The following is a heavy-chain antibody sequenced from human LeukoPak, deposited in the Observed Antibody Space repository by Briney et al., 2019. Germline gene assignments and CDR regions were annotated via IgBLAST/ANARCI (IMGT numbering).Heavy chain of an antibody. D-gene: IGHD3-10*01. J-gene: IGHJ4*02. V-gene: IGHV3-15*01. Sequence: PGGSLRLSCAASGFTFSDAWMSWVRQAPGKGLEWVGRIKSKSDGGTIDYAAPVKGRFTISRDDSKNTLYLHINSLKTEDTAVYYCTTDLLVRGAFDYWGQGTLVTVAS. CDR3: TTDLLVRGAFDY. CDR2: IKSKSDGGTI. CDR1: GFTFSDAW.